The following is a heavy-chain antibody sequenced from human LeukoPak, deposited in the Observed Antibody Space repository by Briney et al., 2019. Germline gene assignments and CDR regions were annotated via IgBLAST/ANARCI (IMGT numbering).Heavy chain of an antibody. CDR1: GGSISSYY. Sequence: PSETLSVTCTVSGGSISSYYWSWIRQPAGKGLEWIGRIYTSGSTNYNPSLKSRVTMSVDTSKNQFSLKLNSMTAADTAVYYCAGHVSAAAGGRWGQGTLVTVSS. D-gene: IGHD6-13*01. V-gene: IGHV4-4*07. J-gene: IGHJ4*02. CDR2: IYTSGST. CDR3: AGHVSAAAGGR.